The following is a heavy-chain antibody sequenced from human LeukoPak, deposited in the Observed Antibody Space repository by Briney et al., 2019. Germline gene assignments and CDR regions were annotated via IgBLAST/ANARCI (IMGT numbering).Heavy chain of an antibody. CDR3: ASRHGYNYFDY. V-gene: IGHV4-39*07. CDR2: IYYSGST. D-gene: IGHD5-24*01. J-gene: IGHJ4*02. Sequence: SETLSLTCNVSGGSISSTSYYWGWIRQPPGKGLEWIGTIYYSGSTYYNPSLKSRVTISVDTSKNQFSLKLSSVTAADTAVYYCASRHGYNYFDYWGQGTLVTVSS. CDR1: GGSISSTSYY.